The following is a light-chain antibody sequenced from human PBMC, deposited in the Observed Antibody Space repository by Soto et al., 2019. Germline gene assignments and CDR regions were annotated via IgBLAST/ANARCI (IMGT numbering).Light chain of an antibody. Sequence: QSALTQPASVSGSPGQSITISCTGTSXDIGGYNWVSWYQQHPGRAPKLIIYEVTNRPSGLSNRFSGSKSGNTASLTISGLQTEDEADYFCSSYRRPTTLVFGPGTKVTVL. CDR2: EVT. J-gene: IGLJ1*01. CDR1: SXDIGGYNW. V-gene: IGLV2-14*01. CDR3: SSYRRPTTLV.